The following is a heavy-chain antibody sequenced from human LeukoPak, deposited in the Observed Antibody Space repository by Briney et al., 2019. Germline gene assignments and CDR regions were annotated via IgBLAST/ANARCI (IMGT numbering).Heavy chain of an antibody. CDR3: ARPRALYYYDSSGYSSHYFDY. J-gene: IGHJ4*02. V-gene: IGHV1-69*04. CDR1: GGTFSSYA. CDR2: IIPILGIA. D-gene: IGHD3-22*01. Sequence: SVKVSCKASGGTFSSYAISWVRQAPGQGLEWMGRIIPILGIANYAQKFQGRVTITADKSTSTACMELSSLRSEDTAVYYCARPRALYYYDSSGYSSHYFDYWGQGTLVTVSS.